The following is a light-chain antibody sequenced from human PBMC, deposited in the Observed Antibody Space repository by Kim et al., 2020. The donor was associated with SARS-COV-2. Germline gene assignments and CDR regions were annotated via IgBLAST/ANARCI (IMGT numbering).Light chain of an antibody. CDR2: DAS. CDR1: QSIGRNS. J-gene: IGKJ1*01. Sequence: EIVLTQSPGTLSLSPGERVTLSCRASQSIGRNSLAWYQQKPGQAPRLLIYDASNRAAGIPDRFSGSGSGTDFTLTISRLEPEDFAVYYCQQFGSSPRTFGQGTKVDIK. V-gene: IGKV3-20*01. CDR3: QQFGSSPRT.